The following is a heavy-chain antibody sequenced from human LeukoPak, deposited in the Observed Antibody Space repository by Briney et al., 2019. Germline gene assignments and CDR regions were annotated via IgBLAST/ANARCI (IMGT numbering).Heavy chain of an antibody. Sequence: MSGGSLRLSCAASGYIFSDYNINWSRQAPGKGLEWVSYINSRSTYTNYADSVKGRFTISRDNAKNSLYLQMNSLRAEDTAVYYCAREGPRNYFDYWGQGTLVTVSS. CDR2: INSRSTYT. V-gene: IGHV3-11*05. J-gene: IGHJ4*02. CDR3: AREGPRNYFDY. CDR1: GYIFSDYN. D-gene: IGHD7-27*01.